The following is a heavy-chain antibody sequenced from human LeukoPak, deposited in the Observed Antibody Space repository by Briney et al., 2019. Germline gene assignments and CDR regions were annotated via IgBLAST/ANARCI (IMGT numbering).Heavy chain of an antibody. V-gene: IGHV3-9*01. CDR2: IMWRSGST. Sequence: GGSLRLSCAASGFTFSNYAMSWVRQAPGKGLEWVAGIMWRSGSTGYGDSVKGRFTISRDNAKKSLYLQMNGLRVEDTAFYYCTKDLTPGGADVWGQGTTVTVSS. CDR1: GFTFSNYA. J-gene: IGHJ6*02. D-gene: IGHD3-10*01. CDR3: TKDLTPGGADV.